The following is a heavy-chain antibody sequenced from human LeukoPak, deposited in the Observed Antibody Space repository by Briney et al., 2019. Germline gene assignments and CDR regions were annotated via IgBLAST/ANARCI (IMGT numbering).Heavy chain of an antibody. CDR2: IYHSGST. D-gene: IGHD6-13*01. V-gene: IGHV4-4*02. J-gene: IGHJ3*02. CDR3: AREGQQLVRAFDI. CDR1: GGSISSSNW. Sequence: SETLSLTCAVSGGSISSSNWWSWVRQPPGKGLEWIGEIYHSGSTNYNPSLKSRVTISVDKFKNQFSLKLSSVTAADTAVYYCAREGQQLVRAFDIWGQGTMVTVSS.